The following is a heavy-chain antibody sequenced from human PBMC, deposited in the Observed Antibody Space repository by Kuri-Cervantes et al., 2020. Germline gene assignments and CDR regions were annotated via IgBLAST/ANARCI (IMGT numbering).Heavy chain of an antibody. Sequence: GSLRLSCAVYGGSFSGYYWGWIRQPPGKGLEWIGSIYHSGSTYYNPSLKSRVTISVDTSKNQFSLKLSSVTAADTAVYYCARDVDTAMATGVDFDYWGQGTLVTVSS. CDR3: ARDVDTAMATGVDFDY. CDR2: IYHSGST. V-gene: IGHV4-38-2*01. CDR1: GGSFSGYY. J-gene: IGHJ4*02. D-gene: IGHD5-18*01.